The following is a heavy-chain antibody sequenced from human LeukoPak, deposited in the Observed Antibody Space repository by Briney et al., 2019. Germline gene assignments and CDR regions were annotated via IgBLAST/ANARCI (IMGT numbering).Heavy chain of an antibody. J-gene: IGHJ4*02. CDR1: GFTFSSYG. CDR2: IWYDGSIQ. CDR3: ARGPLSSGWPFDY. Sequence: GGSLRLSCAASGFTFSSYGMHWVRQAPGKGLEWVAAIWYDGSIQYYADSVKGRFTISRDNSKNTLYLQMDSLRAEDTAVYYCARGPLSSGWPFDYWGQGTLVTVSS. V-gene: IGHV3-33*01. D-gene: IGHD6-19*01.